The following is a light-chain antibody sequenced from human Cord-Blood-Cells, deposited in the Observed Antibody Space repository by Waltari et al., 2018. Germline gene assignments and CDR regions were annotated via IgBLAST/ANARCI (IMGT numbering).Light chain of an antibody. CDR3: QQRSNWIT. J-gene: IGKJ5*01. Sequence: EIVLTHSPATPSLSPGARATLSCRASQSVSSYLAWYQQKPGQAPRLLIDDASNRATGIPARFSGSGSGTDFTLTISSLEPEDFAVYYCQQRSNWITFGQGTRLEIK. CDR1: QSVSSY. V-gene: IGKV3-11*01. CDR2: DAS.